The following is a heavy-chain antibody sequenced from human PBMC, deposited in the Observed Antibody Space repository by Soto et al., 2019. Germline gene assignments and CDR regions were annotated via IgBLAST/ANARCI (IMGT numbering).Heavy chain of an antibody. CDR3: AREDRDRETGLVPAAIDGMDV. D-gene: IGHD2-2*01. CDR2: INAGNGNT. Sequence: ASVKVSCKTSGYTFTNYAIDCVRQAPGQRLEWMGWINAGNGNTKYSQKFQGRVTITADESTSTAYMELSSLRSDDTAVYYCAREDRDRETGLVPAAIDGMDVWGQGTTVTVSS. J-gene: IGHJ6*02. V-gene: IGHV1-3*01. CDR1: GYTFTNYA.